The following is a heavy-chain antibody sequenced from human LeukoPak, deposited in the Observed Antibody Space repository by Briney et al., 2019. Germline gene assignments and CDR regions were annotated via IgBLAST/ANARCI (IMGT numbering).Heavy chain of an antibody. V-gene: IGHV1-69*04. D-gene: IGHD2-2*01. CDR3: ARERYCSSTSCSNIFFDY. Sequence: SVKVSCKASGGTFSSYAISWVRQAPGQGLEWMGRIIPILGIANYAQKFQGRVTITADKSTSTAYMELSSLRSEDTAVYYCARERYCSSTSCSNIFFDYWGQGTLVTVSS. CDR2: IIPILGIA. J-gene: IGHJ4*02. CDR1: GGTFSSYA.